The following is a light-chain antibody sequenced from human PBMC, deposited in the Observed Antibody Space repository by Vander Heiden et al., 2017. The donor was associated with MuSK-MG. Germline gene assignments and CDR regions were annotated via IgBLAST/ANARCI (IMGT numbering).Light chain of an antibody. J-gene: IGLJ1*01. V-gene: IGLV3-25*03. CDR3: QSTDSSGTYV. CDR1: ALPKQY. Sequence: SYELTQPPSVSVSPGQTARITCSGDALPKQYAYWYQQKPGQAPVLVIYKDSERPSGIPERFSGSSSGTRVTVTISGVQAEDEADYYCQSTDSSGTYVFGTGTKVTVL. CDR2: KDS.